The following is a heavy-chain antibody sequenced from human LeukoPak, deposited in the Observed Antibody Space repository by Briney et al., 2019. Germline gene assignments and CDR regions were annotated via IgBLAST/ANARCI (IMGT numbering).Heavy chain of an antibody. D-gene: IGHD3-3*01. CDR2: INPNSGGT. Sequence: ASVKVSCKASGYTFTGYYMHWVRQAPGQGLEWMGWINPNSGGTNYAQKFQGRATMTRDTSISTAYMELSRLRSDDTAVYYCARSRYYDFWSGYYFRPVDAFDIWGQGTMVTVSS. J-gene: IGHJ3*02. V-gene: IGHV1-2*02. CDR1: GYTFTGYY. CDR3: ARSRYYDFWSGYYFRPVDAFDI.